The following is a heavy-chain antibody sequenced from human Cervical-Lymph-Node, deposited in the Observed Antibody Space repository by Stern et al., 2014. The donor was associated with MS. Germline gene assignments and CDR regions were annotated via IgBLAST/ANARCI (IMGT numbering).Heavy chain of an antibody. CDR3: TRGGGYLTKD. D-gene: IGHD5-12*01. V-gene: IGHV4-59*01. CDR1: SGSMTNSY. Sequence: QEQLQESGPGLVKPSETLSLTCRVSSGSMTNSYWSWIRQPPGKGLEWIAYIHSSGRTTYNPSLRGRVTISADTSKKQVSLKLETVTAADTAVYYCTRGGGYLTKDWGQGTLVTVSS. CDR2: IHSSGRT. J-gene: IGHJ4*02.